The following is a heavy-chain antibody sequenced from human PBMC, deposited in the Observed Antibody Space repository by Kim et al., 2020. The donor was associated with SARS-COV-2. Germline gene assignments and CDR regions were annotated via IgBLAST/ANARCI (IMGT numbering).Heavy chain of an antibody. CDR3: ARGRGPTYYYGSGGSGWNFDS. CDR2: IYNSLTS. V-gene: IGHV4-4*07. Sequence: SETLSLTCTVSGGSVSSYYWSWIRQPAGKGLEWIGRIYNSLTSNYNPSLESRVTMSVDTTKNQISLKLTSVTAADTAVYFCARGRGPTYYYGSGGSGWNFDSWGQGILVTVSS. J-gene: IGHJ4*02. CDR1: GGSVSSYY. D-gene: IGHD3-10*01.